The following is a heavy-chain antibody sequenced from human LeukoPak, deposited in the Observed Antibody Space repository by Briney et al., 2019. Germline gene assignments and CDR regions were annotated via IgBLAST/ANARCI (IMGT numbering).Heavy chain of an antibody. CDR3: ARAPIAVAGDYFDY. V-gene: IGHV4-39*01. CDR2: IYYSGST. Sequence: PSETLSLACTVSGGSISSSSYYWGWIRRPPGKGLEWIGSIYYSGSTYYNPSLKSRVTISVDTSKNQFSLKLSSVTAADTAVYYCARAPIAVAGDYFDYWGQGTLVTVSS. CDR1: GGSISSSSYY. J-gene: IGHJ4*02. D-gene: IGHD6-19*01.